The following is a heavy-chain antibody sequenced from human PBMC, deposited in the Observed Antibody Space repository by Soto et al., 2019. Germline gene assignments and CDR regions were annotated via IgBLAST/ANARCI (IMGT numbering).Heavy chain of an antibody. D-gene: IGHD3-10*01. V-gene: IGHV4-30-4*01. CDR2: IYYSGST. CDR1: GGSISSGDYY. J-gene: IGHJ4*02. CDR3: ATYGSGSYKPTTFDY. Sequence: SETLSLTCSVSGGSISSGDYYWSWIRQPPGKGLEWIGYIYYSGSTYYNPSLKSRVTISVDTSKNQFSLKLSSVTAADTAVYYCATYGSGSYKPTTFDYWGQGTLVTVSS.